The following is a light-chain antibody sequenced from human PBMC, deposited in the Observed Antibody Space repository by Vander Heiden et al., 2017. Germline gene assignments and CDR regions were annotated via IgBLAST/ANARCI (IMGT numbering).Light chain of an antibody. J-gene: IGLJ3*02. CDR3: QSYDSSLRGSV. V-gene: IGLV1-40*02. CDR1: SCNIGAGYD. CDR2: GDR. Sequence: QPVVPQPPSASAAPLQRVTISCTGSSCNIGAGYDVHWDQQLPGTAPKLLIYGDRNRPSGVPDRFSGSKSGTSASLAITGLQADDEADYYCQSYDSSLRGSVFGGGTKLTVL.